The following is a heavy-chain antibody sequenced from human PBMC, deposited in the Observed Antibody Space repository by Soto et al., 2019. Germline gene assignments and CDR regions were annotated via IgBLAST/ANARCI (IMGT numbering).Heavy chain of an antibody. V-gene: IGHV3-74*01. CDR3: ARGDWVGGSCSSLAGAFYYYMDV. Sequence: EVKLGESGGGLVQPGGSLRLSCAASGFTFSNYWMYWVRQAPGQGLVWVSRMNSDGSVSRYADSVKGRLTISRDNVKNTLYLQMNSLRVEDTAVYYCARGDWVGGSCSSLAGAFYYYMDVWGKGTTVTVFS. CDR1: GFTFSNYW. CDR2: MNSDGSVS. D-gene: IGHD2-15*01. J-gene: IGHJ6*03.